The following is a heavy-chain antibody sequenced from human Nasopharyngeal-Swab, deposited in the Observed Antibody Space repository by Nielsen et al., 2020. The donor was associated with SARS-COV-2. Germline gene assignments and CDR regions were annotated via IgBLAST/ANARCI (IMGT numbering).Heavy chain of an antibody. CDR1: GCSISSGGYS. CDR3: ARVAHSSGYYPFDY. Sequence: SETLSLTCAVSGCSISSGGYSWNWIRQPPGKGLECIGYIYHSGSTSYNPSLKNRVTISVDRSNNKFSLKLSSVSAADTAVYYCARVAHSSGYYPFDYWGQGTVVTVSS. V-gene: IGHV4-30-2*01. CDR2: IYHSGST. J-gene: IGHJ4*02. D-gene: IGHD3-22*01.